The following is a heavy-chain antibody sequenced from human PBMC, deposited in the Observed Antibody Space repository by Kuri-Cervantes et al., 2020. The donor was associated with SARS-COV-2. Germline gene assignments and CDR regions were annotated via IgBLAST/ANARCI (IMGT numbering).Heavy chain of an antibody. CDR3: ARGWGYSGSYQNRFDP. V-gene: IGHV4-39*07. Sequence: GSLRLSCTVSGGSISSSSYYWGWIRQPPGKGLEWIGSTYHSGSTNYNPSLKSRVTISVDTSKNQFSLKLSSVTAADTAVYYCARGWGYSGSYQNRFDPWGQGTLVTVSS. CDR2: TYHSGST. D-gene: IGHD1-26*01. J-gene: IGHJ5*02. CDR1: GGSISSSSYY.